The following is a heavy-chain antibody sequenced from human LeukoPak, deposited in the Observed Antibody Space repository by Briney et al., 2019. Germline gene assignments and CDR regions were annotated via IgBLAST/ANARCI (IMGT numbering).Heavy chain of an antibody. CDR3: AKDTRRYCSSTSCSNGDY. CDR1: GFTFSSYG. V-gene: IGHV3-30*02. J-gene: IGHJ4*02. CDR2: IRYDGSNK. D-gene: IGHD2-2*01. Sequence: GGSLRLSCAASGFTFSSYGMHWVRQAPGKGLEWVAFIRYDGSNKYYADSVKGRFTISRDNSKNTLYLQMNSLRAEDTAVYYCAKDTRRYCSSTSCSNGDYWGQGTLVTVSS.